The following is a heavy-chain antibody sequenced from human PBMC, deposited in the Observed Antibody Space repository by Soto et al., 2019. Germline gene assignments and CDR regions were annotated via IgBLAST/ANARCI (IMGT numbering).Heavy chain of an antibody. CDR3: ATQRSEWEISFDY. D-gene: IGHD1-26*01. CDR2: INPNSGGT. CDR1: GYTFTYYY. Sequence: GASVKVSCKASGYTFTYYYMYWVRQAPGQGLEWMGWINPNSGGTNYAQNFQGWVTMTRDTSINTAYMELSRLRSDDTAVYYCATQRSEWEISFDYWGQGTLVTVSS. V-gene: IGHV1-2*04. J-gene: IGHJ4*02.